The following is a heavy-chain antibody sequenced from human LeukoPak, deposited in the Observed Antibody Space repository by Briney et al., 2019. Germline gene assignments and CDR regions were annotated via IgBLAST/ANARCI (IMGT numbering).Heavy chain of an antibody. J-gene: IGHJ5*02. CDR2: IYVDGRTT. CDR1: GFTFSNYW. Sequence: GGSLRLSCVASGFTFSNYWMHWVRQPPGKGLVWVSRIYVDGRTTNYADSVKGRFTISRDNAKNTVYLEMSSLSVEDTATYYCIRDFRSADLWGQGTLVTVTS. CDR3: IRDFRSADL. V-gene: IGHV3-74*01.